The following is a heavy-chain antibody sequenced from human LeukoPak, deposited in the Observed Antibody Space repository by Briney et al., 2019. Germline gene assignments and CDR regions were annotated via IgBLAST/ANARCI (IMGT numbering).Heavy chain of an antibody. J-gene: IGHJ4*02. CDR2: INPNSGGT. V-gene: IGHV1-2*02. D-gene: IGHD6-19*01. CDR1: GYTFTGYY. CDR3: ARSLALIAVAAYFDY. Sequence: ASVKVSCKPSGYTFTGYYMHWVRQAPGQGLEWMGWINPNSGGTNSAQKFQGRVTMTRDTSISTAYMELSRLRSDDTAVYYCARSLALIAVAAYFDYWGQGTLVTVSS.